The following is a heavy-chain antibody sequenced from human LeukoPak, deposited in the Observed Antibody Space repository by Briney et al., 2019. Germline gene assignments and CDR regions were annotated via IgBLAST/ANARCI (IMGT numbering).Heavy chain of an antibody. Sequence: PSETLSLTCSVSGGSISSSSYYWGWIRQPPGKGLEWIGSIYYSGNTYYNPSLKSRVTISVDTSKNQFSLKLSSVTAADTAVYYCARGPRTYYYDSSGLYYFDYWGQGTLVTVSS. CDR1: GGSISSSSYY. D-gene: IGHD3-22*01. CDR3: ARGPRTYYYDSSGLYYFDY. J-gene: IGHJ4*02. CDR2: IYYSGNT. V-gene: IGHV4-39*07.